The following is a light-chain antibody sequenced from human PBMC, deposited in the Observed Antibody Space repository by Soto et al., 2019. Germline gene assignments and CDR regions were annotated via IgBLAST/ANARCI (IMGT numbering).Light chain of an antibody. CDR2: DAS. CDR3: QQRSIWPPLT. V-gene: IGKV3-11*01. Sequence: DIVLTQSPSTLSLSPGERATLSCRASQSVSSFLAWYQQKPGQAPRLLIYDASNRATGIPARFSGSGSGTDFSLTISSLVPEDYAVYYCQQRSIWPPLTFGGGTKVEIK. J-gene: IGKJ4*01. CDR1: QSVSSF.